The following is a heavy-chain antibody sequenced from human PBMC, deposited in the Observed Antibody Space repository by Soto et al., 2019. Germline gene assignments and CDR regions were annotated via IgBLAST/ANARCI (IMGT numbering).Heavy chain of an antibody. Sequence: SETLSLTCTVSGGSISSYYWSWIRQPPGKGLEWIGYMYNTGSTIYNPSLKSRVTISVDTSKNQFSLKLNSVTAADTAVYYCAGENYDSSAYYPNWFDPWGQGTLVTVSS. CDR3: AGENYDSSAYYPNWFDP. J-gene: IGHJ5*02. CDR1: GGSISSYY. CDR2: MYNTGST. D-gene: IGHD3-22*01. V-gene: IGHV4-59*01.